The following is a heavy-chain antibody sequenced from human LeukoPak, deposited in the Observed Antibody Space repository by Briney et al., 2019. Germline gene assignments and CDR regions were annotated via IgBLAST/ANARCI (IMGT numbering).Heavy chain of an antibody. Sequence: GESLKISCKGSGYSFTSYWIGWVRQMPGKGLEWMGIIYPGDSDTRYSPSFQGQVTISADKPISTAYLQWSSLKASDTAMYYCARPYDSSGYYASGIDYWGQGTLVTVSS. CDR3: ARPYDSSGYYASGIDY. V-gene: IGHV5-51*01. J-gene: IGHJ4*02. CDR2: IYPGDSDT. D-gene: IGHD3-22*01. CDR1: GYSFTSYW.